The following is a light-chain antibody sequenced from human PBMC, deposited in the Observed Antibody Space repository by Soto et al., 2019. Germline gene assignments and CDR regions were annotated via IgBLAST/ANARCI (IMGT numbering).Light chain of an antibody. J-gene: IGKJ4*01. CDR1: KSVTRY. CDR3: QQRSDWPPL. CDR2: DAS. V-gene: IGKV3-11*01. Sequence: EIVLTQSPATLSLSPGERATLSCRASKSVTRYLAWYQQKPGQAPRLLIYDASKRATGVPARFSGSGSGTDFTLTISSLEPEDVAVYYCQQRSDWPPLFGGGTKVEIK.